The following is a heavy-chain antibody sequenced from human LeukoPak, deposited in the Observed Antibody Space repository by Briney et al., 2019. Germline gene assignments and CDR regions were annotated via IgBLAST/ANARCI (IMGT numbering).Heavy chain of an antibody. CDR2: ISRRGITI. J-gene: IGHJ5*02. CDR3: AREDSSSWDSRWFDP. D-gene: IGHD6-13*01. CDR1: GFSFSDYY. Sequence: GGSLRLSCAASGFSFSDYYMSWIRQAPGKGLEWVSYISRRGITIYYADSVKGRFTISRDNAKNSLYLQVNSLRVEDTAVYYCAREDSSSWDSRWFDPWGQGTLVTVSS. V-gene: IGHV3-11*04.